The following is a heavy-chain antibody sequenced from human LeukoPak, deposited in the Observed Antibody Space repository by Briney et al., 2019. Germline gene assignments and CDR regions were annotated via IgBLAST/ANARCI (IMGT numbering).Heavy chain of an antibody. V-gene: IGHV4-61*02. CDR2: VFTSGSI. D-gene: IGHD3-22*01. CDR3: AREIDGSGYYSSGKRGFDV. J-gene: IGHJ3*01. CDR1: GGSLSSGSYY. Sequence: PSQTLSLTCTVSGGSLSSGSYYWRWVRQPAGRGLEWIGRVFTSGSINYNPSLKSRVIISVDTSRNQFSLNLNSVTDADTAVYYCAREIDGSGYYSSGKRGFDVWGQGTMVTVS.